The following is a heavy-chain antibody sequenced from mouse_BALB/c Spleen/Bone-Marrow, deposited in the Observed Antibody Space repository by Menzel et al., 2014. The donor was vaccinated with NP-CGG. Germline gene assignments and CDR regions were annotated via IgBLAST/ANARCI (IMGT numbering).Heavy chain of an antibody. V-gene: IGHV1-62-2*01. CDR3: ARHEKANYGNYAMDY. D-gene: IGHD1-1*01. CDR2: FYPGSGSI. J-gene: IGHJ4*01. Sequence: QVQLQQPRAELVKPGASVKLSCKASGYTFTEYIIHWVKQRSGQGLEWIGWFYPGSGSIKYNEKFKDKATLTADKSSSTVYMELSRLTSEDSAVYFCARHEKANYGNYAMDYWGQGTSVTVSS. CDR1: GYTFTEYI.